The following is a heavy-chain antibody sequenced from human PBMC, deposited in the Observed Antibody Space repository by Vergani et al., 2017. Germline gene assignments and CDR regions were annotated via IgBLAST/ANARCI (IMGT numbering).Heavy chain of an antibody. CDR2: IWYDGSNK. D-gene: IGHD2-2*02. Sequence: QVQLVESEGGVVQPGRSLTLSCVASGFTFSSHGMHWVRQAPGKGLEWVAVIWYDGSNKYYGDSVKGRFTISRDNSKNTLYLQMNSLRVEDTAVYYCARGVDIVVVPAAIPGWFDPWGQGTLVTVSS. V-gene: IGHV3-33*01. CDR1: GFTFSSHG. J-gene: IGHJ5*02. CDR3: ARGVDIVVVPAAIPGWFDP.